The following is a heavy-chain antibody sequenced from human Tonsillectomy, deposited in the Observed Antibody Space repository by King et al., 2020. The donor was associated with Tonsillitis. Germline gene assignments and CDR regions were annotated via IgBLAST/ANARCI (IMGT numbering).Heavy chain of an antibody. Sequence: QLVQSGAEVKKPGSSVKVSCKASGGTFSSYAISWVRQAPGQGLEWMGRIIPILGIANYAQKFQGRVTITADKSTSTAYMELSSLRSEDTAVYYCAGAASVVVTATGGVGYYYYGMDVWGQGTTVTVSS. CDR1: GGTFSSYA. CDR2: IIPILGIA. CDR3: AGAASVVVTATGGVGYYYYGMDV. J-gene: IGHJ6*02. D-gene: IGHD2-21*02. V-gene: IGHV1-69*04.